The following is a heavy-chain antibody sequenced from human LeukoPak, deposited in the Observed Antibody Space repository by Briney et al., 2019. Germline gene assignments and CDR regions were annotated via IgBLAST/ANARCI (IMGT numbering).Heavy chain of an antibody. CDR2: ISAYNGNT. CDR3: ARGVVAASFYYYMDV. V-gene: IGHV1-18*01. CDR1: GYTFTGYG. J-gene: IGHJ6*03. Sequence: ASVKVSCKASGYTFTGYGISWVRQAPGQGLEWMGWISAYNGNTNYAQKLQGRVTMTTDTSTSTAYMELRSLRSDDTVVYYCARGVVAASFYYYMDVWDKGTTVTISS. D-gene: IGHD2-15*01.